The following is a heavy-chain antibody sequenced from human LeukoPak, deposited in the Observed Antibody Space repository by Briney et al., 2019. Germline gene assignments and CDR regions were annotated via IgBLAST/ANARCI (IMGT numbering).Heavy chain of an antibody. CDR2: ISYDGSNK. CDR3: AREVKQWLRGYYFDY. V-gene: IGHV3-30-3*01. CDR1: GFTFSSYA. J-gene: IGHJ4*02. Sequence: GGSLRLSCAASGFTFSSYAMHWVRQAPGKGLEWVAVISYDGSNKYYADSVKGRFTISRDNSKNTLYLQMNSLRAEDTAVYYCAREVKQWLRGYYFDYWGQGTLVTVSS. D-gene: IGHD6-19*01.